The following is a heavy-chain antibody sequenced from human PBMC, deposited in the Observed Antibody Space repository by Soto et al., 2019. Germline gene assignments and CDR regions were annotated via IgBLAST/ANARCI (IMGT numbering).Heavy chain of an antibody. Sequence: GGSLRLSCAASGFTFSSYGMHWVRQAPGKGLEWVAVIWYDGSNKYYADSVKGRFTISRDNSKNTLYLQMNSLRAEDTAVYYCAREPSEYYYDSSGYPYFDYWGQGTLVTVSS. CDR1: GFTFSSYG. CDR2: IWYDGSNK. V-gene: IGHV3-33*01. J-gene: IGHJ4*02. D-gene: IGHD3-22*01. CDR3: AREPSEYYYDSSGYPYFDY.